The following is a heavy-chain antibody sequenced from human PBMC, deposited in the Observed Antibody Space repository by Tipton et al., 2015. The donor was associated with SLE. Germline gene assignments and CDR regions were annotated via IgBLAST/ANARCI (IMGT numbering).Heavy chain of an antibody. D-gene: IGHD3-3*01. CDR1: AGSVSSFY. CDR3: ARHYGSITILEWSNWFDP. Sequence: TLSLTCTVSAGSVSSFYWSWIRQPPGKELEWIGYIFYSGNTKENPSLQSRVTMSVDTSKNQFSLNLSSVTAADTAVYYCARHYGSITILEWSNWFDPWGQGTLVTVSS. CDR2: IFYSGNT. V-gene: IGHV4-59*08. J-gene: IGHJ5*02.